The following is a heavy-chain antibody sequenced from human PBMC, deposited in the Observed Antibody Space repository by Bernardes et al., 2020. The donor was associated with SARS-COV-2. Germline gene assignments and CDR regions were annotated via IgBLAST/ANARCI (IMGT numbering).Heavy chain of an antibody. CDR2: IYQSGTT. Sequence: LSITCAVFGGSISSGDYSWSWIRQPPGKGLEWIGYIYQSGTTYYNPSLKSRVTISLDTSKTHFSLNLSSVTAADTAMYYCARGTLTSRATYYFDYWGQGTLVTVSS. V-gene: IGHV4-30-2*01. CDR1: GGSISSGDYS. J-gene: IGHJ4*02. CDR3: ARGTLTSRATYYFDY.